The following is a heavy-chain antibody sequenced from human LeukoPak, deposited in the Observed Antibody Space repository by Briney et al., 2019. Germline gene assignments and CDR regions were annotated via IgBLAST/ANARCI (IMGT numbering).Heavy chain of an antibody. J-gene: IGHJ5*02. CDR2: ISAYNGNT. CDR3: ARSGFGSGISFDL. CDR1: GYTFTSYG. D-gene: IGHD3-10*01. Sequence: VASVKVSCKASGYTFTSYGISWVRQAPGQGLEWMGWISAYNGNTNYAQKLQGRVTITTDTSTSTAYMKLRNLRSDATAVYYCARSGFGSGISFDLWGQGTPVTVSS. V-gene: IGHV1-18*01.